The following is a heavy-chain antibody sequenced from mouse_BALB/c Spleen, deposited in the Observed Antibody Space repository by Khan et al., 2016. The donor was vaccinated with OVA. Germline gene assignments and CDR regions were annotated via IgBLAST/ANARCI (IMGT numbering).Heavy chain of an antibody. V-gene: IGHV14-3*02. J-gene: IGHJ4*01. CDR1: GFNVKDTY. Sequence: EVQLQESGAELVKSGSSVKLSCTASGFNVKDTYIHWVRQRPEQGLDYLATMDPANGGTKYDPKFQGKASIATDTSSNTAYLHRSSLTSEDTAVYYCARGGWSYAMDYCGQGASVTVSS. CDR2: MDPANGGT. CDR3: ARGGWSYAMDY. D-gene: IGHD1-1*02.